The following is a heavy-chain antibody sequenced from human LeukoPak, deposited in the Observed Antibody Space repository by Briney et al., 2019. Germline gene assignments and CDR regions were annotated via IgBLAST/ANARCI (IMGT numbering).Heavy chain of an antibody. CDR2: INHSGST. CDR3: SRESGAFSPFGY. V-gene: IGHV4-34*01. J-gene: IGHJ4*02. Sequence: SETLSLTCAVYGGSFSGYYWSWIRQPPGKGLEWIGEINHSGSTNYNPSLKSRVTMSLDKSKNLLSLNLTSVTAADTAVYYCSRESGAFSPFGYWGQGTLVTVSS. D-gene: IGHD1-26*01. CDR1: GGSFSGYY.